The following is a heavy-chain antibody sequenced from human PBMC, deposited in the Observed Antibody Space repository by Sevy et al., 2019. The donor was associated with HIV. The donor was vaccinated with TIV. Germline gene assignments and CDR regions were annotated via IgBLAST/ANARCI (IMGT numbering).Heavy chain of an antibody. J-gene: IGHJ6*02. CDR3: ATRAYYYYGMDV. CDR2: IYYSGST. CDR1: GGSISSYY. Sequence: SETLPLTCTVSGGSISSYYWSWIRQPPGKGLEWIGYIYYSGSTNYNPSLKSRVTISVDTSKNQFSLKLSSVTAADTAVYYCATRAYYYYGMDVWGQGTTVTVSS. V-gene: IGHV4-59*01.